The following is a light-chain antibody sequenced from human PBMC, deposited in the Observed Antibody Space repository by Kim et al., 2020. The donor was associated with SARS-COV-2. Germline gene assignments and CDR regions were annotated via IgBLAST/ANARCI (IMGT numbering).Light chain of an antibody. CDR2: DAS. CDR3: QQRSNWPLT. CDR1: HSVSNY. J-gene: IGKJ4*01. Sequence: LHPGERTPRSCTASHSVSNYLAWYQQKPGQAPRLLIYDASNRATGIPARFSGSGSGTDFTLTISSLEPEDFAVYYCQQRSNWPLTFGGGTKVDIK. V-gene: IGKV3-11*01.